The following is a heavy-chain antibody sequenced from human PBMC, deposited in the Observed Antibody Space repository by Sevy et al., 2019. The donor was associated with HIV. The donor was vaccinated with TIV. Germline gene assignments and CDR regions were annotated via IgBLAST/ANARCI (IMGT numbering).Heavy chain of an antibody. CDR1: GFTFRTYA. CDR2: ISGSGAST. Sequence: GGSLRLSCAASGFTFRTYAMTWVHQAPGKGLDWVSAISGSGASTYYADSVKGRFTISRDNSKNTLYLQMNSLRAEDTAVYYCAKEGGGSKYDSSGLLDNWGQGTLVTVSS. J-gene: IGHJ4*02. CDR3: AKEGGGSKYDSSGLLDN. D-gene: IGHD3-22*01. V-gene: IGHV3-23*01.